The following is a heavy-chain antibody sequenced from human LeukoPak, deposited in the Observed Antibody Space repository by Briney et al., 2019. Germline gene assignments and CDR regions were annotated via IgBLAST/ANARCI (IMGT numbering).Heavy chain of an antibody. J-gene: IGHJ6*03. CDR3: ARRSQEQQLVLYYYYYMDV. CDR2: ISAYNGNT. V-gene: IGHV1-18*01. CDR1: GYTFTSYG. Sequence: ASVKVSCKASGYTFTSYGISWVRQAPGQGLEWMGWISAYNGNTNYAQKLQGRVTMTTDTSTSTAYMGLRSLRPDDTAVYYCARRSQEQQLVLYYYYYMDVWGKGTTVTVSS. D-gene: IGHD6-13*01.